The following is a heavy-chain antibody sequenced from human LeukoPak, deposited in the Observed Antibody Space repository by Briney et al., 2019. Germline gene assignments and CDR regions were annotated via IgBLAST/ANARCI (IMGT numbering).Heavy chain of an antibody. CDR3: ARSKVRVATIGSFDY. CDR2: IIPIFGTA. D-gene: IGHD5-12*01. V-gene: IGHV1-69*05. CDR1: GGTFSSYA. J-gene: IGHJ4*02. Sequence: SVKVSCKASGGTFSSYAISWVRQAPGQGLEWMGGIIPIFGTANYAQKFQGRVTITTDESTSTAYMELSSLRPEDTAVYYCARSKVRVATIGSFDYWGQGTLVTVSS.